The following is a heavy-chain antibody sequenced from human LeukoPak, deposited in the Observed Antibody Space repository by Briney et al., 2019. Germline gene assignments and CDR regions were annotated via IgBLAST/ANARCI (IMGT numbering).Heavy chain of an antibody. CDR3: AKEHDLWHKQGNWFDT. V-gene: IGHV3-23*01. CDR2: INDDTP. CDR1: GFSFNTYS. D-gene: IGHD3-3*01. J-gene: IGHJ5*02. Sequence: QSGGSLRLSCTTSGFSFNTYSMSWVRQSPGKGLEWVSAINDDTPYCTGSVKGRFTGSRDKSKDTLYLHLNSLRAEDTAIYYCAKEHDLWHKQGNWFDTWGQGVLVTVSS.